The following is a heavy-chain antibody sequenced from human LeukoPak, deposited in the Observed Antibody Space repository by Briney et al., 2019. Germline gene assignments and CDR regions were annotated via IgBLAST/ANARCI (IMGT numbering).Heavy chain of an antibody. Sequence: GGSLRLSYAVSGFTFSDYWMSWVRQAPGKGLEWVANIKQDGSEKYYVDSVKGRFTISRDNAKNSLSLQMNSLRAEDTAVYYCARGGAAAGKLPDYWGQGTLVTVSS. V-gene: IGHV3-7*01. D-gene: IGHD6-13*01. CDR1: GFTFSDYW. CDR3: ARGGAAAGKLPDY. CDR2: IKQDGSEK. J-gene: IGHJ4*02.